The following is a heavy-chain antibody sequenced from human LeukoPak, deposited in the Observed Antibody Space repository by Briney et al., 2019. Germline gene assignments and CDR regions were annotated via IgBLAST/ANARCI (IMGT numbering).Heavy chain of an antibody. CDR2: ISAYNGNT. CDR3: ARDLNGYSSSSH. V-gene: IGHV1-18*01. Sequence: GASVKVSCKASGYTFTSYGISWVRQAPGQGLEWMGWISAYNGNTNYAQKLQGRVTMTTDTSTSTAYKELRSLRSDDTAVYYCARDLNGYSSSSHWGQGTLVTVSS. D-gene: IGHD6-13*01. J-gene: IGHJ4*02. CDR1: GYTFTSYG.